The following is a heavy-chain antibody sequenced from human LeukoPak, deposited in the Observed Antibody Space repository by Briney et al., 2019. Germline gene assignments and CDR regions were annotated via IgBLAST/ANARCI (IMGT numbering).Heavy chain of an antibody. D-gene: IGHD3-22*01. J-gene: IGHJ4*02. Sequence: GGSLRLSCAASGFTFNNYGMHGVRQAPGKGLQWVAFIQYDGNNKYYADSVRGRFTISRDSSKNTLYLQMNSLRGEDTAVYYCAKGSSGLLDYWGQGTLVTVSS. V-gene: IGHV3-30*02. CDR1: GFTFNNYG. CDR2: IQYDGNNK. CDR3: AKGSSGLLDY.